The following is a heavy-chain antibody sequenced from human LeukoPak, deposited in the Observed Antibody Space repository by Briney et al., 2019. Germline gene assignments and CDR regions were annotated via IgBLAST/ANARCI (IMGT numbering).Heavy chain of an antibody. CDR1: GGSFSGYY. CDR2: INHSGST. Sequence: PSETLSLTCAVYGGSFSGYYWSWIRQPPGKGLEWIGEINHSGSTNYNPSLKSRVTISVDTSKNQFSLKLSSVTAADTAVYYCARGKQWLVPIDYWGQGTLVTVSS. D-gene: IGHD6-19*01. J-gene: IGHJ4*02. V-gene: IGHV4-34*01. CDR3: ARGKQWLVPIDY.